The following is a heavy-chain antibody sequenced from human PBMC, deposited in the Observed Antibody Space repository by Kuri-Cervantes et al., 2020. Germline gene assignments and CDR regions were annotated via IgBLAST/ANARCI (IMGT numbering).Heavy chain of an antibody. Sequence: GGSLRLSCGASGFTFSDHSMNWVRQAPGKGLEWVAAISSSSSHIYYGDSVKGRFTISRDNSKNTLYLQMNSLRAEDTAVYYCAKDMHLRRAYWLDSWGQGTLVTVSS. CDR2: ISSSSSHI. CDR3: AKDMHLRRAYWLDS. D-gene: IGHD3-3*02. CDR1: GFTFSDHS. J-gene: IGHJ5*01. V-gene: IGHV3-21*01.